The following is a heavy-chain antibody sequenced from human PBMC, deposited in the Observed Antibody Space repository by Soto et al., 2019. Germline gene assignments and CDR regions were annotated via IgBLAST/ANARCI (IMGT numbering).Heavy chain of an antibody. V-gene: IGHV1-69*12. J-gene: IGHJ2*01. CDR2: FIPIFGTA. D-gene: IGHD5-12*01. CDR1: GGTFSSYT. CDR3: ARGNHRWLQLWYFDL. Sequence: QVQLVQSGAEVKKPGSSVTVSCKASGGTFSSYTISWVRQAPGQGLEWMGGFIPIFGTANYAQKFQGRVTITADESTSTAYMELSSLRSEVTAVYYCARGNHRWLQLWYFDLWGRGTLVTVSS.